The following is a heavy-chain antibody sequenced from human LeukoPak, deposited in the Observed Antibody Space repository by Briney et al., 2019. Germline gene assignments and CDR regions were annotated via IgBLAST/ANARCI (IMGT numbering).Heavy chain of an antibody. J-gene: IGHJ4*02. CDR1: GFXFSSYA. CDR2: ISSNGGST. D-gene: IGHD1-26*01. V-gene: IGHV3-64*01. Sequence: GGSLRLSCAASGFXFSSYAIHWVRQAPGKGLEYVSAISSNGGSTYYANSVKGRFTISRDNSKNTLYLQMGSLRAEDMAVYYCAAGATISFFDYWGQGILVTVSS. CDR3: AAGATISFFDY.